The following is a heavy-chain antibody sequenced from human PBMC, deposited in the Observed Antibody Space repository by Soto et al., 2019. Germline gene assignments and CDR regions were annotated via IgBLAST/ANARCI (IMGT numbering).Heavy chain of an antibody. CDR1: GDTFSNHT. D-gene: IGHD4-17*01. CDR2: IIPMLGVA. J-gene: IGHJ6*03. V-gene: IGHV1-69*04. Sequence: QVQLVQSGAEVKKPGSSVKVSCKASGDTFSNHTISWVRQAPGQGIEWMGRIIPMLGVANYGRKFQGSVTITAGKSTSTAYMELSRLRSADTAVYYCAGVAEMGTVTKGYYYCMDVWGKGTTVTVSS. CDR3: AGVAEMGTVTKGYYYCMDV.